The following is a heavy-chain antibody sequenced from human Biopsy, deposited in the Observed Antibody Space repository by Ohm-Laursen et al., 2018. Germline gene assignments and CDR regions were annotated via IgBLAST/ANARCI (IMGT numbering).Heavy chain of an antibody. CDR3: GNEVHGRDY. CDR1: GKTFSDYY. D-gene: IGHD2-15*01. Sequence: SETLSLTCEVYGKTFSDYYWSWIRQPPGKGLEWIGQINQSGRTNYNPSLKSRVNISADKSNNQFSLKLTSVTSVDTAVYFCGNEVHGRDYWGPGTLVTVSS. V-gene: IGHV4-34*08. J-gene: IGHJ4*02. CDR2: INQSGRT.